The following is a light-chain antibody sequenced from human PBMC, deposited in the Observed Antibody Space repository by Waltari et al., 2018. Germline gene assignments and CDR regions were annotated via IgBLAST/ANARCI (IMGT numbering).Light chain of an antibody. V-gene: IGLV1-40*01. CDR2: DNT. CDR3: QSYDSSLTGSWV. Sequence: QSVLTQPPSVSAAPGQRVTISCTGSGSNIGAGYAVHWYQQHPGTAPKLLIKDNTNRPSGVPDRFSGSKSGTSASLAITGLQPEDEADYYCQSYDSSLTGSWVFGGGTRLTVL. CDR1: GSNIGAGYA. J-gene: IGLJ3*02.